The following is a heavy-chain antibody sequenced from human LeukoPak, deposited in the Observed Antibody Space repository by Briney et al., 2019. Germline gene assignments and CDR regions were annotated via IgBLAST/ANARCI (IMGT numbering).Heavy chain of an antibody. CDR2: MHYSGST. Sequence: SETLSLTCTVSSDSISSYYWSWIRQPPGKGLEWIGYMHYSGSTDYNPSLKSRVTISGDMSKNQFSLKLTSVAAADTAIYYCARHDTGYSYVHGPDNWGQGTLVTVSS. V-gene: IGHV4-59*08. D-gene: IGHD5-18*01. CDR3: ARHDTGYSYVHGPDN. J-gene: IGHJ4*02. CDR1: SDSISSYY.